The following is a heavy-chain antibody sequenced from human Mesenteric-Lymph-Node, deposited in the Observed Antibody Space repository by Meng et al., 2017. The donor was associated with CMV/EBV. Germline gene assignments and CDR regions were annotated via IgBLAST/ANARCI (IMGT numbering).Heavy chain of an antibody. Sequence: FTRYAMNWVRQAPGKGLEWMGWINAGNGNTKYSQKFQGRVTITRDTSASTAYMELSSLRSEDTAVYYCARDLGITMVRGVSLGVDYWGQGTLVTVSS. V-gene: IGHV1-3*01. CDR3: ARDLGITMVRGVSLGVDY. CDR2: INAGNGNT. CDR1: FTRYA. J-gene: IGHJ4*02. D-gene: IGHD3-10*01.